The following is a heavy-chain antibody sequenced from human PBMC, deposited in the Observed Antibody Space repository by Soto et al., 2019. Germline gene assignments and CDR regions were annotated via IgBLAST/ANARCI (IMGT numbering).Heavy chain of an antibody. CDR1: GGTFSTAA. D-gene: IGHD3-3*02. CDR2: IMPIFRTA. V-gene: IGHV1-69*12. J-gene: IGHJ6*02. Sequence: QVQVVQSGAEVKKPGSSVKVSCKASGGTFSTAAISWVRQAPGQGLEWMGGIMPIFRTADYAQKFQGRVTITAAESTSTGYLELSSLRSEDTAVYYCARDKDRPQLGGNYYYIMDVWGQGTTVTVSS. CDR3: ARDKDRPQLGGNYYYIMDV.